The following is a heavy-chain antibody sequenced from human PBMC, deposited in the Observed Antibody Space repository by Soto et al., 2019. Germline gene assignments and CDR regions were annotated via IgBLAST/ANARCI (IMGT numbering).Heavy chain of an antibody. D-gene: IGHD2-15*01. CDR1: GFTFSSYA. CDR3: AKCSGGSCYSALDY. Sequence: GGSLRLSCAASGFTFSSYAMHWVRQAPGKGLEYVSAISGNGGSTYYANSVKGRFTISRDNSKNTLFLDVNSLRADDTVLYYCAKCSGGSCYSALDYCGQGTLVTVSS. J-gene: IGHJ4*02. V-gene: IGHV3-64*01. CDR2: ISGNGGST.